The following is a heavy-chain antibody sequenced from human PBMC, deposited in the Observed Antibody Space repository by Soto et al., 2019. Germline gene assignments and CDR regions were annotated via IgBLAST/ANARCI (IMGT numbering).Heavy chain of an antibody. J-gene: IGHJ4*02. D-gene: IGHD2-21*01. V-gene: IGHV5-10-1*01. CDR1: GYSFAGYW. Sequence: GESLKISCKGSGYSFAGYWITWARQMPGKGLEWMGRIDPSDSQTYYSPSFRGHVTISAAKSATTAYLHWSSLKASDSAIYYCARLDYIVTPLSRPTGPFDTWGQGTLVTVSS. CDR2: IDPSDSQT. CDR3: ARLDYIVTPLSRPTGPFDT.